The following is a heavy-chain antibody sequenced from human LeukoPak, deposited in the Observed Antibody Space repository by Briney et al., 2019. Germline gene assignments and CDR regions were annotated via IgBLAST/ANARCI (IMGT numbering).Heavy chain of an antibody. CDR3: ARDRGSMVTTSGAFDI. D-gene: IGHD4-17*01. V-gene: IGHV3-23*01. J-gene: IGHJ3*02. CDR2: ISDSGGRT. Sequence: GGSLRLSCAVSGITLSNYGMSWVRQAPGKGLEWVAGISDSGGRTKYADSVKGRFTISRDNFQNTLYLQMNSLRPDDTAVYSCARDRGSMVTTSGAFDIWGQGTMVIVSS. CDR1: GITLSNYG.